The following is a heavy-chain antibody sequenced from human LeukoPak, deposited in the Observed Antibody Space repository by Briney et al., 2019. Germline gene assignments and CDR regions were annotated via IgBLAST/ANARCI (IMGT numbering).Heavy chain of an antibody. D-gene: IGHD1-26*01. Sequence: PGESLKISCQGCGYSHNNYWIGWVRQMPGKGLEGMGIMYPCDSEIRNSPSYQSQVTISATKSSNTAYLQWSSLKASDTAMYYCATTLYSGIYGDAFDIWGQGTMVTVSS. J-gene: IGHJ3*02. CDR3: ATTLYSGIYGDAFDI. CDR2: MYPCDSEI. V-gene: IGHV5-51*03. CDR1: GYSHNNYW.